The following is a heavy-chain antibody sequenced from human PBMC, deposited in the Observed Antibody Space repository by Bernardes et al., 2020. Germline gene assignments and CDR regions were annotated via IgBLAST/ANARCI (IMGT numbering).Heavy chain of an antibody. CDR3: ARGTLYYYGMDV. V-gene: IGHV4-34*01. J-gene: IGHJ6*04. Sequence: SETLSLTCAVYGLSFSGYYLSCIRQPPVKVLEWIGEINHSGSTNYNPSLKSRVTISVDTSKNQFSLKLSSVTAADTAVYYCARGTLYYYGMDVWGKGTTVTVSS. CDR1: GLSFSGYY. CDR2: INHSGST.